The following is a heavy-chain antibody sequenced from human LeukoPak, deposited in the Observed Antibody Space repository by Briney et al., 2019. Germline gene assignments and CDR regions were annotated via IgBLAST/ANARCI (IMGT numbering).Heavy chain of an antibody. CDR1: GGSISSYY. V-gene: IGHV4-4*07. J-gene: IGHJ3*02. Sequence: SETLSLTCTVSGGSISSYYWSWIRQPAGKGLEWIGRIYTSGSTNYNPSLKSRVTISVDKSKNQFSLKLSSVTAADTAVYYCAREQNYMARGVNDAFDIWGQGTMVTVSS. CDR2: IYTSGST. CDR3: AREQNYMARGVNDAFDI. D-gene: IGHD3-10*01.